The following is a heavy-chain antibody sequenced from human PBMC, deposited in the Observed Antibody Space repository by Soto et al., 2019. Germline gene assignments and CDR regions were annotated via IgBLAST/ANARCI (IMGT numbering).Heavy chain of an antibody. CDR1: GFTFSSYG. D-gene: IGHD4-17*01. J-gene: IGHJ4*02. CDR3: ASGHYPYGDEYFDY. CDR2: IWYDGSNK. V-gene: IGHV3-33*01. Sequence: GGSLRLSCAASGFTFSSYGMHWVRQAPGKGLEWVAVIWYDGSNKYYADSVKGRFTISRDNSKNTLYLQMNSLRAEDTAVYYCASGHYPYGDEYFDYWGQGTLVTVSS.